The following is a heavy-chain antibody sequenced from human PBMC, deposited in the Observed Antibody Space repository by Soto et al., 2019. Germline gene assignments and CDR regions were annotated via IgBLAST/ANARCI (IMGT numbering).Heavy chain of an antibody. CDR1: GLSITDSEMG. J-gene: IGHJ5*02. CDR2: IDSSGEK. V-gene: IGHV2-26*01. D-gene: IGHD6-19*01. Sequence: QDTLKESGPVLVNPTETLTLRCTVSGLSITDSEMGVSWISQPPGQPLEWLAHIDSSGEKSYRTVLKSRLAISKDTSKSQIVLTMTNMDPADTATYYCARRHLAVAVSPWFDPWGQGIPVTVSS. CDR3: ARRHLAVAVSPWFDP.